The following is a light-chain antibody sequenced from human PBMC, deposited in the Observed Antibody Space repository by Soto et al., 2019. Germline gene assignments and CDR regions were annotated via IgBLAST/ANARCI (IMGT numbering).Light chain of an antibody. CDR1: SSDVGAYKY. V-gene: IGLV2-8*01. CDR3: TSYTGSNIWV. CDR2: EVN. Sequence: QSALTQPPSASGSHGQSVTISCTGTSSDVGAYKYVSWYQQYPGKAPKLMIYEVNKRPSGVPDRFSGSKSGNTASLTVSGLQAEDEADYYCTSYTGSNIWVFGGGTKVTVL. J-gene: IGLJ3*02.